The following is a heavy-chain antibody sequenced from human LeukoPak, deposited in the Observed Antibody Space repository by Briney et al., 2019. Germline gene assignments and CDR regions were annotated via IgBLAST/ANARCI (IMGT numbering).Heavy chain of an antibody. CDR1: GFSFNKYA. V-gene: IGHV3-21*01. D-gene: IGHD6-6*01. CDR3: ARDRYSSSAYRAFDI. J-gene: IGHJ3*02. Sequence: GGSLRLSCATSGFSFNKYAIHWVRQAPGKGLEWVSSISSSSSYIYYADSVKGRFTISRDNAKNSLYLQMNSLRAEDTAVYYCARDRYSSSAYRAFDIWGQGTMVTVSS. CDR2: ISSSSSYI.